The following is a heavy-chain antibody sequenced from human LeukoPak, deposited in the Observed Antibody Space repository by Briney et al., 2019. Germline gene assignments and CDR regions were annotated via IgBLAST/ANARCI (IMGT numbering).Heavy chain of an antibody. J-gene: IGHJ5*02. CDR2: MNPNSGNT. Sequence: ASVRVSCKASGYSFTTYDIHWVRQATGQGLEWMGWMNPNSGNTGYAQRFQGRVTITSDTSISTAYMELRSLRSEDTAVYYCARVTYNSPDHWGQGTLVTVSS. V-gene: IGHV1-8*03. CDR1: GYSFTTYD. CDR3: ARVTYNSPDH. D-gene: IGHD1-20*01.